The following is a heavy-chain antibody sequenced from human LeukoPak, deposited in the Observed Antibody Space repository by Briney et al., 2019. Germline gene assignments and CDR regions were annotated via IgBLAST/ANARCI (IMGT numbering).Heavy chain of an antibody. Sequence: SVKVSCKASGGTFSSYAISWVRQAPGQGLEWMGGIIPIFGTANYAQKFQGRVTITADESTSTAYMELSSLRSEDTAVYYCASQRDYDSSGYYYYWGQGTLVTVSS. J-gene: IGHJ4*02. CDR2: IIPIFGTA. D-gene: IGHD3-22*01. V-gene: IGHV1-69*13. CDR1: GGTFSSYA. CDR3: ASQRDYDSSGYYYY.